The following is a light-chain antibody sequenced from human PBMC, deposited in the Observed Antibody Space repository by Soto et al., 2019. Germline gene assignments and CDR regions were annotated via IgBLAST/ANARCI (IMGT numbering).Light chain of an antibody. CDR1: QGIRND. J-gene: IGKJ1*01. Sequence: AIQMTQSPSSLSASVGDTVTITCRASQGIRNDLGWYQQKPGKAPKLLIYAASSLQSGVPSRFSGSGSGTDFTLTISSLQPDDFATYYCLQDYNYPRTFSQGTKVEIK. CDR2: AAS. V-gene: IGKV1-6*02. CDR3: LQDYNYPRT.